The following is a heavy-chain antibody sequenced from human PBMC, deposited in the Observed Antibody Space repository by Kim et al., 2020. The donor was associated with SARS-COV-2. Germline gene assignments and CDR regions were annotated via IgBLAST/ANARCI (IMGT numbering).Heavy chain of an antibody. V-gene: IGHV3-21*01. CDR2: ISSSSSYI. J-gene: IGHJ5*02. D-gene: IGHD3-9*01. CDR1: GFTFSSYS. CDR3: ARIRGRILTSNWFDP. Sequence: GGSLRLSCAASGFTFSSYSMNWVRQAPGKGLEWVSSISSSSSYIYYADSVKGRFTISRDNAKNSLYLQMNSLRAEDTAVYYCARIRGRILTSNWFDPWGQGTLVTVSS.